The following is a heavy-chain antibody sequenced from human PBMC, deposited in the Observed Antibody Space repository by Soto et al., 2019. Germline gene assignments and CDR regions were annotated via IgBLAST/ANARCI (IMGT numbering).Heavy chain of an antibody. CDR1: GYTFFSYG. Sequence: ASVKVSCKASGYTFFSYGISWVRQAPGQGLEWMGWITIYNGNTNYAQKLQGRVTMTTDTSTSTAYMELRSLRSDDTAVYYCASVGDTYYYDSSGYQAGACHYWGQ. CDR3: ASVGDTYYYDSSGYQAGACHY. D-gene: IGHD3-22*01. J-gene: IGHJ4*02. V-gene: IGHV1-18*01. CDR2: ITIYNGNT.